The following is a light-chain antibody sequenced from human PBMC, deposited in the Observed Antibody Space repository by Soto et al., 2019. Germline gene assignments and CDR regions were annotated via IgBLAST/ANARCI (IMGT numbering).Light chain of an antibody. Sequence: DIQMTQSPSTLSASVGDRVTITCRASQSISSWLAWYQQKPGKAPKLLIYDASSLGSGVPSRFSGSGSGTEFTLPISSLQPNDFATYYCKKKNIYPASPLGGGTKGKIK. CDR2: DAS. CDR1: QSISSW. CDR3: KKKNIYPASP. J-gene: IGKJ4*01. V-gene: IGKV1-5*01.